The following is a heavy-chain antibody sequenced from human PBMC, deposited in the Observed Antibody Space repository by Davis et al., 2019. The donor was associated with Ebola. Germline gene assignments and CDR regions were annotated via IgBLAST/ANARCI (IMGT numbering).Heavy chain of an antibody. CDR3: ARDRGYGDAFDI. V-gene: IGHV4-59*12. J-gene: IGHJ3*02. Sequence: SETLSLTCAVYGGSFSGYYWSWIRQPPGKGLEWIGYIYYRGSTNYNPSLKSRVTILVDTSKNQFSLKLSSVTAADTAVYYCARDRGYGDAFDIWGQGTMVTVSS. D-gene: IGHD5-12*01. CDR2: IYYRGST. CDR1: GGSFSGYY.